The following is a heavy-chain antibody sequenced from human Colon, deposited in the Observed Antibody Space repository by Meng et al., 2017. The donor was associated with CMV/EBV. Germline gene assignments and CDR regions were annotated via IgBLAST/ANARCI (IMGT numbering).Heavy chain of an antibody. CDR1: GYSLSGRSSY. V-gene: IGHV4-39*07. CDR3: ARMALHWYFDL. Sequence: LQLQAPGPGLVKPAEILSLTSTVSGYSLSGRSSYWGWSRKPPGKGLDCIASIYSTGNDYHNPSLKSRVTISIDTSNNQFSLTLTSVPAAGTAVYYCARMALHWYFDLWGRGTLVTASS. J-gene: IGHJ2*01. CDR2: IYSTGND. D-gene: IGHD5-24*01.